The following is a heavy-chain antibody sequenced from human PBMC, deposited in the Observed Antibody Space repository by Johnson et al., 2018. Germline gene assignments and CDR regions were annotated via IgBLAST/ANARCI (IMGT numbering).Heavy chain of an antibody. CDR1: GFTFSDYY. CDR2: ISGSGSTI. D-gene: IGHD2-15*01. Sequence: QVQLVESGGGVVQPGRSLRLSCAASGFTFSDYYMSWIRQAPGKGLEWVSYISGSGSTIYYADSVKGRFTISRDNAKNSLYLQMNSLRAVDTGVYSCARVSPGGGWPLDSFDICGQGTMVTVSS. J-gene: IGHJ3*02. CDR3: ARVSPGGGWPLDSFDI. V-gene: IGHV3-11*04.